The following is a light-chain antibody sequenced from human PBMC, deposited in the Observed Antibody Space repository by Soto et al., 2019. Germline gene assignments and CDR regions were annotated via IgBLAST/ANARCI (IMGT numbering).Light chain of an antibody. Sequence: EIVMTQSPATLSVSPGENATLSCRASQSVSSYLAWYQQKPGQEPRLLIYYTSTRATGIPARFSCSGSGTDFTLTISSLEPEDFAVYYCQKRSDWPINFGQGTRLEIK. J-gene: IGKJ5*01. V-gene: IGKV3-11*01. CDR2: YTS. CDR3: QKRSDWPIN. CDR1: QSVSSY.